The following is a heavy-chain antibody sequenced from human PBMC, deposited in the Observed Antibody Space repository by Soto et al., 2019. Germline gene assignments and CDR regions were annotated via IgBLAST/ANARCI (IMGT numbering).Heavy chain of an antibody. Sequence: GESLKISCKGSGYSFSRYWIAWVRQTPGKGLEWMGLIYPGDSDTRYSPSFQGQVTISADKSITTAYLQWSSLKASDTAIYYCARDTLSGDSSGSHNWGQGTMVTVSS. J-gene: IGHJ1*01. V-gene: IGHV5-51*01. CDR3: ARDTLSGDSSGSHN. CDR1: GYSFSRYW. D-gene: IGHD3-22*01. CDR2: IYPGDSDT.